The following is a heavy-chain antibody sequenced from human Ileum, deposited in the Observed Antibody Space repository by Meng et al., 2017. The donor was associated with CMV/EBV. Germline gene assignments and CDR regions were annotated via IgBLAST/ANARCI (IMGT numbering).Heavy chain of an antibody. CDR2: ITADGRST. J-gene: IGHJ4*02. CDR1: GFIFSTDT. CDR3: AKGQQLGDS. Sequence: LSGAASGFIFSTDTMTWVRQAPGKGLEWVSLITADGRSTSYAASVKGRFTISRDNSKSTLYLQMNNLRPEDTAVYFCAKGQQLGDSWGQGTLVTVSS. D-gene: IGHD6-13*01. V-gene: IGHV3-23*01.